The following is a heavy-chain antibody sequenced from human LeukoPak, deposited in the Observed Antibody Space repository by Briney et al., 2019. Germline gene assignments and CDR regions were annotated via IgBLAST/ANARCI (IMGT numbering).Heavy chain of an antibody. CDR1: GFTVSSNY. CDR3: ARELGGPFDY. CDR2: ISSSSSYI. J-gene: IGHJ4*02. Sequence: GGSLRLSCAASGFTVSSNYMSWVRQAPGKGLEWVSSISSSSSYIYYADSVKGRFTISRDNAKNSLYLQMNSLRAEDTAVYYCARELGGPFDYWGQGTLVTVSS. D-gene: IGHD1-26*01. V-gene: IGHV3-21*01.